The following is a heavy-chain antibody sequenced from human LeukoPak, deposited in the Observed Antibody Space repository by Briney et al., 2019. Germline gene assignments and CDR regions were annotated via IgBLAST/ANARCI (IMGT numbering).Heavy chain of an antibody. CDR3: ARDQTI. V-gene: IGHV1-2*02. J-gene: IGHJ4*02. Sequence: ASVKVSCETSGYTFTGYYMHWVRQAPGQGLEWMGWINPNTGGTNYAQKFQGRVTMTRDTSISTDYMELTRLTSDDTAVYYCARDQTIWGQGTLVTVSS. CDR1: GYTFTGYY. CDR2: INPNTGGT. D-gene: IGHD5-24*01.